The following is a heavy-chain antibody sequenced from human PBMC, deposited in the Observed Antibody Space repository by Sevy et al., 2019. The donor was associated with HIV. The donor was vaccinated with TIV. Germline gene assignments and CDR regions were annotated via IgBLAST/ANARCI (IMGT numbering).Heavy chain of an antibody. CDR3: AAVAGTDILGYYYQY. V-gene: IGHV4-4*02. J-gene: IGHJ4*02. CDR1: GVSISGSYW. CDR2: MYQKGTT. Sequence: SETLSLTCAVSGVSISGSYWWSWVRQPPGKGLEWLGDMYQKGTTNYNPSLKSRVTISVDTSKNQFSLKINSMTAADTALYFCAAVAGTDILGYYYQYCGRGTQVTVSS. D-gene: IGHD6-19*01.